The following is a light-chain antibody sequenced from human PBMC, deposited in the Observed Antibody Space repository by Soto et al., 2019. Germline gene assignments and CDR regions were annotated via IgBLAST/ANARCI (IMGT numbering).Light chain of an antibody. CDR1: KVGAKY. CDR2: QDS. J-gene: IGLJ2*01. Sequence: SYELTQPPSVSVSPGQTASITCSGEKVGAKYACGYQQQRGQSPVLVIYQDSKRPSGLPERFSGSNSGNTATLSICGTHAMDEGDYYCQGWDSSTVVFGGGTKLAVL. CDR3: QGWDSSTVV. V-gene: IGLV3-1*01.